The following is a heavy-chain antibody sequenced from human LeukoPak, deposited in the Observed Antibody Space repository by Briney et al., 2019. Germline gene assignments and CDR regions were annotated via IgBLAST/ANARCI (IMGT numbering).Heavy chain of an antibody. CDR2: ISAYNGNT. CDR1: GYTFTSYG. J-gene: IGHJ4*02. V-gene: IGHV1-18*01. D-gene: IGHD5-18*01. Sequence: ASVKVSCKASGYTFTSYGINWVRQASGQGLEWMGWISAYNGNTNYAQKFQGRVTMTTDTSTSTAYMELRSLRSDDTAVHYCAFRGYTYGPFDYWGQGTLVTVSS. CDR3: AFRGYTYGPFDY.